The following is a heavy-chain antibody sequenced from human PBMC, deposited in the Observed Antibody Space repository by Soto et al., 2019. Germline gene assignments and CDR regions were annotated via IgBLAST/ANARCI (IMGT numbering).Heavy chain of an antibody. J-gene: IGHJ6*02. CDR2: IYFSGST. CDR1: GGSISSYY. Sequence: QLQLQESGPGLVKPSETLSLTCTVSGGSISSYYWSWIRQPPGKGLEWIGYIYFSGSTNYNPSLKSGGTISVDTSTNQLSLKLSSVTAAGTAVYYWARAPNYYFDSSGHFDGMDVWGQGTTVTVSS. D-gene: IGHD3-22*01. CDR3: ARAPNYYFDSSGHFDGMDV. V-gene: IGHV4-59*01.